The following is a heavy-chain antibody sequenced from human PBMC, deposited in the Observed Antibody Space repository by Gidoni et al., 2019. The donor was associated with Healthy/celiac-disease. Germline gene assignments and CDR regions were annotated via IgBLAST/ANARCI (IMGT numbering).Heavy chain of an antibody. V-gene: IGHV3-9*01. CDR1: GFTFDDYA. Sequence: EVQLVESGGGLVQPGRSLRLSCAASGFTFDDYAMHWVRQAPGKGLEWVSGISWNSGSIGYADSVKGRFTISRDNAKNSLYLQMNSLRAEDTALYYCAKESLEAIDYWGQGTLVTVSS. CDR3: AKESLEAIDY. CDR2: ISWNSGSI. J-gene: IGHJ4*02.